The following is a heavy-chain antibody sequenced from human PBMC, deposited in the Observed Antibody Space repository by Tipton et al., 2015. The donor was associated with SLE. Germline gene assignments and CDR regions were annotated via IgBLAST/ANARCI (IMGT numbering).Heavy chain of an antibody. CDR3: ARYSLTNWHLDL. J-gene: IGHJ2*01. V-gene: IGHV4-59*01. CDR1: GGSMSTYY. CDR2: IYYSGGT. Sequence: TLSLTCTVSGGSMSTYYWSWIRLPPGKGLEWIGYIYYSGGTSYNPSLNSRVTISVDTSRNQFSLKLTSVTAADSAVYNCARYSLTNWHLDLWGRGTLVTVSS. D-gene: IGHD2-15*01.